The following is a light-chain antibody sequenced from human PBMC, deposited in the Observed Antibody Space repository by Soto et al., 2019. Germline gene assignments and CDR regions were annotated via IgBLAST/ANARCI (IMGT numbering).Light chain of an antibody. CDR1: QSISSW. CDR2: DAS. CDR3: QQYNSYSRT. V-gene: IGKV1-5*01. J-gene: IGKJ1*01. Sequence: DIQMTQSPSTLSASVGDRVTITSRASQSISSWLAWYQQKPGKAPKLLIYDASSLESGVPSRFSGSGSGTEFTLTISSLQPDDFATYYCQQYNSYSRTFGQGNK.